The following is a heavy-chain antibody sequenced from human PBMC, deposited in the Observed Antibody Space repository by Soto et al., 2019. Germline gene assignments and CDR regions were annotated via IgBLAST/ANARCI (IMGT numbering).Heavy chain of an antibody. D-gene: IGHD2-2*01. CDR3: ARGGTDDIVLVPAAPRGDESVYYYYYGMDV. CDR2: INPSGGST. V-gene: IGHV1-46*01. Sequence: EASVKVSCKASGYTFTSYYMHWVRQAPGQGLEWMGIINPSGGSTSYAQKFQGRVTMTRDTSTSTVYMELSSLRSEDTAVYYCARGGTDDIVLVPAAPRGDESVYYYYYGMDVWGQGTTVTVSS. CDR1: GYTFTSYY. J-gene: IGHJ6*02.